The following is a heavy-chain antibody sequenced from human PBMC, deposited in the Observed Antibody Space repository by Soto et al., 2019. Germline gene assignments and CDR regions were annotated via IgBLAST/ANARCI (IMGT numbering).Heavy chain of an antibody. CDR2: ISGSGGST. V-gene: IGHV3-23*01. Sequence: GGSLRLSCAASGFTFSSYAMSWVRQAPGKGLEWVSAISGSGGSTYYADSVKGRFTISRDNSKNTLYLQMNSLRAEDTAVYYCAKTFRAAMVTGPPSDYYYYGMDVWGQGTTVTVSS. CDR1: GFTFSSYA. D-gene: IGHD5-18*01. J-gene: IGHJ6*02. CDR3: AKTFRAAMVTGPPSDYYYYGMDV.